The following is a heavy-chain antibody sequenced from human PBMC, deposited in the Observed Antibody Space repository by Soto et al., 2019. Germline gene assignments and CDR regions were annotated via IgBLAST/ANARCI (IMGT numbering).Heavy chain of an antibody. CDR2: IRRNAYGGTT. CDR1: GFTCGDYA. J-gene: IGHJ4*02. D-gene: IGHD3-16*01. V-gene: IGHV3-49*04. CDR3: TRASSLDFDF. Sequence: GGSLRLSCTTSGFTCGDYALSWVRQAPGKGLEWVGFIRRNAYGGTTDYAASVKGRFTISRDDSKSIAYLQMNSLRTEDTALYYCTRASSLDFDFWGQGTLVTVSS.